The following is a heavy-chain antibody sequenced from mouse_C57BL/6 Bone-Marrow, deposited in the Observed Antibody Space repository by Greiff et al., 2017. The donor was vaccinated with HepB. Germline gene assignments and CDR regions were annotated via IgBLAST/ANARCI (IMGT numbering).Heavy chain of an antibody. Sequence: VQLKESGPELVKPGASVKISCKASGYSFTGYYMHWVKQSHGNILDWIGYIYPYNGVSSYNQKFKGKATLTVDKSSSTAYMELRSLTSEDSAVYYCARSDITYGNYDWYFDVWGTGTTVTVSS. CDR3: ARSDITYGNYDWYFDV. D-gene: IGHD2-10*02. V-gene: IGHV1-31*01. CDR1: GYSFTGYY. J-gene: IGHJ1*03. CDR2: IYPYNGVS.